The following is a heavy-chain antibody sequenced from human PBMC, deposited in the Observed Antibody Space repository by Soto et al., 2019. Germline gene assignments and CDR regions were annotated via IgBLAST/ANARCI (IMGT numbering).Heavy chain of an antibody. CDR3: AMSYSSSWHHFDY. CDR1: GGSISSSNW. D-gene: IGHD6-13*01. J-gene: IGHJ4*02. CDR2: IYHSGST. Sequence: SETLSLTCAVSGGSISSSNWWSWVRQPPGEGLEWIGEIYHSGSTNYNPSLKSRVTISVDMSKNQFSLKLSSVTAADTAVYYCAMSYSSSWHHFDYWGQGTLVTVSS. V-gene: IGHV4-4*02.